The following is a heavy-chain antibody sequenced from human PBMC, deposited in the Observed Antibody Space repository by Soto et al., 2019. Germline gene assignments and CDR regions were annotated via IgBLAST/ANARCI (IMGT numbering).Heavy chain of an antibody. Sequence: SETLSLTCTVSGGSISSYYWSWIRQPPGKGLEWIGYIYYSGSTNYNPSLKSRVTISVDTSKNQFSLKLSSVTAADTAVYYCARADPCRGGCCYSNTAWGQVTLVTVS. J-gene: IGHJ4*02. CDR3: ARADPCRGGCCYSNTA. V-gene: IGHV4-59*01. CDR2: IYYSGST. CDR1: GGSISSYY. D-gene: IGHD2-15*01.